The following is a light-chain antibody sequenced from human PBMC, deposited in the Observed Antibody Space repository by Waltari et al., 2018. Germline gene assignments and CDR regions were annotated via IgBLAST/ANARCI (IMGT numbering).Light chain of an antibody. Sequence: QSAPTQPAPVSASPGQSITIPCTGTRNDVGSYSYVSWYRQYPGKAPELLIYEVTHRPSGVSDRFSGSRSGSTASLTISGLQTEDEANYFCCSYTTTTTLVFGTGTKVIVL. CDR2: EVT. CDR3: CSYTTTTTLV. V-gene: IGLV2-14*01. J-gene: IGLJ1*01. CDR1: RNDVGSYSY.